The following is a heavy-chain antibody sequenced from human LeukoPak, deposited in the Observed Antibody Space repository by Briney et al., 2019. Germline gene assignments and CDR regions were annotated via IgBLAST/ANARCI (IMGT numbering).Heavy chain of an antibody. CDR2: INPDGTTT. Sequence: GGSLRLSCAASGFTFSPYWMHWVRQAPGKGLVWVSHINPDGTTTSYADSAKGRFTISRDNAQNTLYLQMNSLRAEDTAVYYCARGTALQDYWGQGTLVTVSS. CDR3: ARGTALQDY. V-gene: IGHV3-74*01. D-gene: IGHD2-2*02. J-gene: IGHJ4*02. CDR1: GFTFSPYW.